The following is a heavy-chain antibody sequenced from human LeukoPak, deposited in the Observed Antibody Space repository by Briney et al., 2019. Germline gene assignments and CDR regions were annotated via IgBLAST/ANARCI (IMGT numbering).Heavy chain of an antibody. V-gene: IGHV4-39*01. Sequence: PSETLSLTCTVSGGSISSSSYYWGWIRQPPGKGLEWIGSIYYSGSTYYNPSLKSRVTISVDTSKNQFSLKLGSVTAADTAVYYCARRYCSGGSCYWWYFDLWGRGTLVTVSS. CDR1: GGSISSSSYY. CDR3: ARRYCSGGSCYWWYFDL. J-gene: IGHJ2*01. D-gene: IGHD2-15*01. CDR2: IYYSGST.